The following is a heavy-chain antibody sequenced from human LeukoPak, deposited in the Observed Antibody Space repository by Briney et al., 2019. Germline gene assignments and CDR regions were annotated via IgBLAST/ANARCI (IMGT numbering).Heavy chain of an antibody. CDR1: GFTFSSYA. V-gene: IGHV3-23*01. CDR2: ISGSGGST. J-gene: IGHJ4*02. CDR3: ATQVGATPYFDY. Sequence: GGSLRLSCAASGFTFSSYAMSWVRQAPGKGLEWVSAISGSGGSTYYADSVKGRFTISRDNSKNTLYLQMNSLRAEDTAVYYYATQVGATPYFDYWGQGTLVTVSS. D-gene: IGHD1-26*01.